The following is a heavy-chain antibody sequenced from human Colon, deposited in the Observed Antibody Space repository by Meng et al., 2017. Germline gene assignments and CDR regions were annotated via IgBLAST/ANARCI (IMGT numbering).Heavy chain of an antibody. CDR1: GGSISSSNW. Sequence: LRGPCPGRGQPSGTLSLPWAVSGGSISSSNWWTWVRQPPGKGLEWIGEIYHSGSTNYNPSLKSRVTISVDKSKNQFSLKLSSVTAADTAVYYCARVRIYGLSDYWGQGTLVTVSS. CDR2: IYHSGST. V-gene: IGHV4-4*02. D-gene: IGHD4-17*01. J-gene: IGHJ4*02. CDR3: ARVRIYGLSDY.